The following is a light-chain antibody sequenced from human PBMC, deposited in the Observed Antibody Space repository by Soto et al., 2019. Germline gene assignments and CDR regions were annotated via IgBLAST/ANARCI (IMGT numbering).Light chain of an antibody. CDR2: DAS. CDR3: QQYNSYWT. Sequence: DIQMTQSPSTLSASVGDRVIITCRASESISNWLAWYQQKPGKAPKLLIYDASSLERGVPSRFSGSGSGTEFTLTISSLQPDDFATYYCQQYNSYWTFGQGTKVDI. J-gene: IGKJ1*01. CDR1: ESISNW. V-gene: IGKV1-5*01.